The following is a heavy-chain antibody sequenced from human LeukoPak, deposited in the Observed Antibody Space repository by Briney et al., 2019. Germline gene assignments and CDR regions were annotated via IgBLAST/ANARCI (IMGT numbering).Heavy chain of an antibody. V-gene: IGHV3-30*02. D-gene: IGHD3-3*01. J-gene: IGHJ4*02. CDR2: IRYDGSNK. Sequence: GGSLRLSCAASGFTFSSYGMHWVRQAPGKGLEWVAFIRYDGSNKYYADSVKGRFTISRDNSKNTLYLQMNSLRAEDTAVYYCAKGRGFLEWDPTYYFDYWGQGTLVTVSS. CDR1: GFTFSSYG. CDR3: AKGRGFLEWDPTYYFDY.